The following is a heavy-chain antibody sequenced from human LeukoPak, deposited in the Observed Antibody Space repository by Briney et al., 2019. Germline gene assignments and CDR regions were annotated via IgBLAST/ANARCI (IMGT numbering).Heavy chain of an antibody. CDR3: ARDINGDLDY. Sequence: GASVKVSCKTSGGTFSGSAITWVRQAPGQGLEWMGRIIPVLALATCAQKFQGRVTITADQSTTTAYMELNTLRSEDTAVFYCARDINGDLDYWGQGTLVTVSS. CDR2: IIPVLALA. J-gene: IGHJ4*02. V-gene: IGHV1-69*04. CDR1: GGTFSGSA. D-gene: IGHD4-17*01.